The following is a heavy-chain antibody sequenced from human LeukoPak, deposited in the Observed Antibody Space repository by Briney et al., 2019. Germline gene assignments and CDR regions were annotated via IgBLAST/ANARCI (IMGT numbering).Heavy chain of an antibody. CDR1: GFTFSTYA. Sequence: GGSLRLSCAASGFTFSTYAMSWVRQAPGKGLEWVSAVRGSGSDTYYADSVKGRFTISRDNSNNTLYLQMNSLRAEDTAIYYCAKTSRGNSGYDSPFDYWGQGTLVTVSS. D-gene: IGHD5-12*01. J-gene: IGHJ4*02. V-gene: IGHV3-23*01. CDR3: AKTSRGNSGYDSPFDY. CDR2: VRGSGSDT.